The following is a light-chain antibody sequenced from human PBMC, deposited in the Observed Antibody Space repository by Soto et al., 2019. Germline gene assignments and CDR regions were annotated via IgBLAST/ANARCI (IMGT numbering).Light chain of an antibody. V-gene: IGKV1-5*01. CDR3: QQYEGYSPT. J-gene: IGKJ1*01. Sequence: DLQMTQSPSTLSASVGDRVTITCRASQSVGTSLAWYQQKPGKAPNPLIYDVSRLESGVPSRFSGSGSGAEFSLTISGLQPDDFATYYCQQYEGYSPTFGQGTKVEIK. CDR2: DVS. CDR1: QSVGTS.